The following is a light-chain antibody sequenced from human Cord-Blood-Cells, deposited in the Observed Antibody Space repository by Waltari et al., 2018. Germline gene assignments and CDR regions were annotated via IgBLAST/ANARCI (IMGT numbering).Light chain of an antibody. CDR1: HCLSNSY. V-gene: IGKV3D-20*01. CDR2: DAS. CDR3: QPYGSSPLT. J-gene: IGKJ4*01. Sequence: EIVLTQAPATLSLSPGARATLSCGASHCLSNSYLAWYQQKPGLAPRILSYDASSRATGIPDRFSGSGSGTDFTLTISRLEPEDFAVYYCQPYGSSPLTFGGGTKVEIK.